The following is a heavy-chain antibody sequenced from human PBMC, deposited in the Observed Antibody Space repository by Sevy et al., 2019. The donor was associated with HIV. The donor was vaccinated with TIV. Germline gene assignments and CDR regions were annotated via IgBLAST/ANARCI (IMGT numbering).Heavy chain of an antibody. CDR3: ARGET. CDR2: IKEDGSEK. V-gene: IGHV3-7*01. Sequence: GRYLRLSCAASGFTFSNSWMSWVRQAPGKGIEWVAKIKEDGSEKYYVDSVKGRFTISRDNAKNSLFLQMNSLRAEDTAVYFCARGETWGQGTLVTVSS. J-gene: IGHJ5*02. CDR1: GFTFSNSW.